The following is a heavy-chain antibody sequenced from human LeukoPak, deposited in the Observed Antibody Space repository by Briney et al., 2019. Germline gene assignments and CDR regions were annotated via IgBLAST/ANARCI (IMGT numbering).Heavy chain of an antibody. V-gene: IGHV3-53*01. CDR1: GFVFSSYS. D-gene: IGHD3-10*01. J-gene: IGHJ4*02. Sequence: GGSLRLSCAASGFVFSSYSMSWVRQAPGKGLECVSFLYTGGDTYYADSVKGRFTISRDNSKNTLYLQMNSLRAEDTAVYYCARGPGSRGIFDYWGQGTLVTVSS. CDR2: LYTGGDT. CDR3: ARGPGSRGIFDY.